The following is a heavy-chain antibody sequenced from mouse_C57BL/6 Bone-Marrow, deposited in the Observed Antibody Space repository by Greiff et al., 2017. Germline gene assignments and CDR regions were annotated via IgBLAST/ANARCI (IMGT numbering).Heavy chain of an antibody. CDR3: ARGVGQLVAWFAY. CDR2: IYPGDGDT. D-gene: IGHD3-3*01. Sequence: QVQLQQSGAELVKPGASVKISCKASGYAFSSYWMNWVKQRPGKGLEWIGQIYPGDGDTNYNGKFKGKATLTADKSSSTAYMQLSSLTSEDSAVYFCARGVGQLVAWFAYWGQGTLVTVSA. J-gene: IGHJ3*01. V-gene: IGHV1-80*01. CDR1: GYAFSSYW.